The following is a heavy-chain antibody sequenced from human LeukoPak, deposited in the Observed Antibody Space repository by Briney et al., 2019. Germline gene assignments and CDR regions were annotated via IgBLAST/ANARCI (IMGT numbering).Heavy chain of an antibody. V-gene: IGHV3-30-3*01. J-gene: IGHJ4*02. CDR2: ISYDGSNK. CDR1: GFTFSSYA. D-gene: IGHD3-16*02. CDR3: ARDSHYDYVWGSYRYPLDY. Sequence: GGSLRLSCAASGFTFSSYAMHWVRQAPGKGLEWVAVISYDGSNKYYADSVKGRFTISRDNSKNTLYLQMNSLRAEDTAVYYCARDSHYDYVWGSYRYPLDYWGQGTLVTVSS.